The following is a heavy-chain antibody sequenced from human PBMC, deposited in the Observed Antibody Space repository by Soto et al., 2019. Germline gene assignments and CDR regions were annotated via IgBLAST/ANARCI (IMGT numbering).Heavy chain of an antibody. CDR1: GFTFSSYS. CDR2: ISSSSSTI. D-gene: IGHD6-13*01. V-gene: IGHV3-48*01. Sequence: EVQLVESGGGLVQPGGSLRLSCAASGFTFSSYSMNWVRQAPGKGLEWVSYISSSSSTIYYADSVKGRVTISRDNVKNSLYLQMNSLRAEDTVVYYCARHPERIAQIGLFDPWGQGTLGTVSS. J-gene: IGHJ5*02. CDR3: ARHPERIAQIGLFDP.